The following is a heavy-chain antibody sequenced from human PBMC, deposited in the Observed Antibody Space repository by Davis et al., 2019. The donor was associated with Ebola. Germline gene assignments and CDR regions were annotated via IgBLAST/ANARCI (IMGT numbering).Heavy chain of an antibody. D-gene: IGHD2/OR15-2a*01. Sequence: GESLKISCTASGFIFSNYWMHWVRQAPGKGLVWVSRINTDGGDTSYADSVRGRFTVSRDNAKKTLYLQMNSLRAEDAAVYYCARVIHFPGIGTDVWGQGATVTVSS. V-gene: IGHV3-74*01. CDR2: INTDGGDT. CDR3: ARVIHFPGIGTDV. J-gene: IGHJ6*02. CDR1: GFIFSNYW.